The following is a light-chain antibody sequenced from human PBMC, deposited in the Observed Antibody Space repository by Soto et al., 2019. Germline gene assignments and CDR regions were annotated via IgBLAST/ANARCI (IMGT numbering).Light chain of an antibody. CDR3: QQYGSSPRT. J-gene: IGKJ1*01. Sequence: EIVLTQSPGTLSLSPGERATLSCRASQTIKSTSLAWYQQRPGQAPSLLIYGASSRATGIPDKFSGSGSGTDFTLTISRLEPEDSAVYYCQQYGSSPRTF. CDR1: QTIKSTS. V-gene: IGKV3-20*01. CDR2: GAS.